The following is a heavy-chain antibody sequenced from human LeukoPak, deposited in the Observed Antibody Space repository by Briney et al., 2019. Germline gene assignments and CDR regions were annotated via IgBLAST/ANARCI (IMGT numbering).Heavy chain of an antibody. V-gene: IGHV4-34*01. J-gene: IGHJ6*02. CDR1: GGSFSGYY. Sequence: SETLSLTCAVYGGSFSGYYWSWIRQPPGEGLEWIGEINHSGSTNYNPSLKSRVTISVDTSKNQFSLKLSSVTAADTAVYYCARGGGITMIYYYYGMDVWGQGTTVTVSS. CDR3: ARGGGITMIYYYYGMDV. D-gene: IGHD3-22*01. CDR2: INHSGST.